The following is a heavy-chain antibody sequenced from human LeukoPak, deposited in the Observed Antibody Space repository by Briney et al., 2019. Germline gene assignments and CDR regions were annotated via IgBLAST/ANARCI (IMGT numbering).Heavy chain of an antibody. CDR2: ISGSGGST. D-gene: IGHD3-10*01. Sequence: GGSLRLSCAASGFTVSSNYMSWVRQAPGKGLEWVSAISGSGGSTYYADSVKGRFTISRDNSKNTLYLQMNSLRAEDTAVYYCAKYWLYGSGSYQDYWGQGTLVTVSS. V-gene: IGHV3-23*01. CDR3: AKYWLYGSGSYQDY. CDR1: GFTVSSNY. J-gene: IGHJ4*02.